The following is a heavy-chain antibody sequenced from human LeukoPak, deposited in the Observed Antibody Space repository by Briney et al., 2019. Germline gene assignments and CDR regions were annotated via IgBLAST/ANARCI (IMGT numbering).Heavy chain of an antibody. Sequence: QPGGSLRLSCAASGFTFRNYLMNWVRQAPGKGLEWVSFISSTGGTIYYADSVKGRFTVSRDNGENSLFLQMNSLRVEDTALYYCARGYSRAAFDIWGQGTVVAVSS. D-gene: IGHD2-15*01. CDR2: ISSTGGTI. CDR3: ARGYSRAAFDI. V-gene: IGHV3-48*01. J-gene: IGHJ3*02. CDR1: GFTFRNYL.